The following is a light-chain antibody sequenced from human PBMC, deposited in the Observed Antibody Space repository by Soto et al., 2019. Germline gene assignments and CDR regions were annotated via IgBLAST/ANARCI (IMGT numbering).Light chain of an antibody. V-gene: IGLV1-47*01. CDR1: TSNFLRNY. Sequence: QSVLTQPPSASGNPGQRLTISCSGSTSNFLRNYVYWYRQLPGTAPRLLISMNDQRPSGVPDRFSGSKSGTSASLAISGLRSEDEADYYWASWDDSLSGYVFGAGTKLTVL. J-gene: IGLJ1*01. CDR3: ASWDDSLSGYV. CDR2: MND.